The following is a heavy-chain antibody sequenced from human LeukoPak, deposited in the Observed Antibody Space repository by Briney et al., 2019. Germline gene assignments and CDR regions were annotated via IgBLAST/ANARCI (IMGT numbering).Heavy chain of an antibody. J-gene: IGHJ4*02. D-gene: IGHD6-13*01. CDR3: ARVPAAGTGPDY. Sequence: SETLSLTCTVSGGSISNYYWSWIRQPAGKGLEWIGRIYTRGTSYNPSLKGRVAMSVDTSKNQFSLRLTSVTAADTAVYYCARVPAAGTGPDYWGQGTLVTVSS. CDR1: GGSISNYY. CDR2: IYTRGT. V-gene: IGHV4-4*07.